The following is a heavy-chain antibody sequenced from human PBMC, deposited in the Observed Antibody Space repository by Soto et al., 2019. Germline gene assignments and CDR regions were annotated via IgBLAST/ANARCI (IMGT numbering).Heavy chain of an antibody. V-gene: IGHV3-21*01. CDR1: GFTFSSYT. Sequence: EVQLVESGGGLVKPGESLRLSCAASGFTFSSYTMNWVRQAPGKGLECVSSISSTTGYIYYADSVKGRFTISRDNAKNSLYLQMNSLRAEDTAVYYCVRDGWLDYWGQGTLVTVSS. CDR2: ISSTTGYI. D-gene: IGHD6-19*01. J-gene: IGHJ4*02. CDR3: VRDGWLDY.